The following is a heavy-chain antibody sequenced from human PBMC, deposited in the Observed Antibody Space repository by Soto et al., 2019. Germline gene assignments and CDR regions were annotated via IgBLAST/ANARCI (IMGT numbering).Heavy chain of an antibody. CDR1: GASLGGFH. V-gene: IGHV4-34*12. CDR3: ARSPLGYDYVRQTWREVGDSFDI. CDR2: LIHGGST. Sequence: SETLSLTCAIYGASLGGFHWTWLRQAPGKGLEWIGELIHGGSTNYNPSLKGRVSFSLDTSKNQFSLHLTSVTAAGTAVYYCARSPLGYDYVRQTWREVGDSFDIWGRGTLVTVSS. D-gene: IGHD3-16*01. J-gene: IGHJ3*02.